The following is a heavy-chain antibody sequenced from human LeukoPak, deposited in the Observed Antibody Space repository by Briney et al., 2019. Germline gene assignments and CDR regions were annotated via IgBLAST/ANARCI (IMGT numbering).Heavy chain of an antibody. J-gene: IGHJ4*02. Sequence: SETLSLTCTVSGGSISSGDYYWSWIRQPPGKGLEWIGYIYYSGSTYYNPSLKSRVTISVDTSKNQFSLKLSSVTAADTAVYYCARGSSLLPFGYWGQGTLVTVSS. D-gene: IGHD6-6*01. CDR2: IYYSGST. CDR1: GGSISSGDYY. V-gene: IGHV4-30-4*02. CDR3: ARGSSLLPFGY.